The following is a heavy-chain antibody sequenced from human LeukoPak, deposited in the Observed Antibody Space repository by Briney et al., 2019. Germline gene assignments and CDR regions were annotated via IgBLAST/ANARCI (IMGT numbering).Heavy chain of an antibody. CDR3: ARDWPEYSSSPYR. J-gene: IGHJ4*02. CDR1: GFTFSSYS. Sequence: PGGSLRLSCAASGFTFSSYSMNWVRQAPGKGLEWVSYISSSSSTIYYADSVKGRFTISRDNAKNSLYLQMNSLRAEDTAVYYCARDWPEYSSSPYRWGQGTLVTVSS. CDR2: ISSSSSTI. V-gene: IGHV3-48*01. D-gene: IGHD6-13*01.